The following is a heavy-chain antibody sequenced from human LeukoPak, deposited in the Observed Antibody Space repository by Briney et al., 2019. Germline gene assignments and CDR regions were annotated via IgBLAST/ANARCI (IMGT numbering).Heavy chain of an antibody. D-gene: IGHD1/OR15-1a*01. Sequence: PGGSLRLSCAASGFTFSSNWMTWVRQPPGKGLEWVANIKQDGSEQYYVDSVKGRFTISRDNAKNSLFLQMSSLRAEDTAVYYCARAVTGTDNWFDPWGQGTLVTVSS. CDR3: ARAVTGTDNWFDP. CDR2: IKQDGSEQ. J-gene: IGHJ5*02. CDR1: GFTFSSNW. V-gene: IGHV3-7*01.